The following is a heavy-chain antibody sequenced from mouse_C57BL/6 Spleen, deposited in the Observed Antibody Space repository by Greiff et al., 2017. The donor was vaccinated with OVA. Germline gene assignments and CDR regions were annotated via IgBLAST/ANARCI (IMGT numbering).Heavy chain of an antibody. V-gene: IGHV1-39*01. CDR3: ARSYDYEAYWYFDV. CDR1: GYSFTDYN. CDR2: INPNYGTT. D-gene: IGHD2-4*01. J-gene: IGHJ1*03. Sequence: VQLKESGPELVKPGASVKISCKASGYSFTDYNMNWVKQSNGKSLEWIGVINPNYGTTSYNQKFKGKATLPVDQSSSTAYMQLNSLTSEDSAVYYCARSYDYEAYWYFDVWGTGTTVTVSS.